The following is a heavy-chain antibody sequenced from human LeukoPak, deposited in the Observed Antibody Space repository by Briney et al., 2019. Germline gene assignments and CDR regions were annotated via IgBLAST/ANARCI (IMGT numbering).Heavy chain of an antibody. CDR3: ARGLVRAWGDYYYYYYMDV. J-gene: IGHJ6*03. Sequence: SQTLSLTCAISGDSVSSNSAAWSWIRQSPSRGLEWLGRTYYRSKWYNEYALSVKSRITINPDTSKNQFSLQLNSVTPEDTAVYYCARGLVRAWGDYYYYYYMDVWGKGTTVTVSS. CDR1: GDSVSSNSAA. D-gene: IGHD6-6*01. V-gene: IGHV6-1*01. CDR2: TYYRSKWYN.